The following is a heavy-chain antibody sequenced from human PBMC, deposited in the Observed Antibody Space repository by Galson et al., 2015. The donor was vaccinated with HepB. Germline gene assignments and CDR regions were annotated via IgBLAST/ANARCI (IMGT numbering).Heavy chain of an antibody. D-gene: IGHD4-23*01. CDR3: ARGLWSTVVTPRGWYMDV. Sequence: SVKVSCKASGGTFSSYAISWVRQAPGQGLEWMGGIIPIFGTANYAQKFQGRVTITADESTSTAYMELSSLRSEDTAVYYCARGLWSTVVTPRGWYMDVWGKGTTVTVSS. J-gene: IGHJ6*03. V-gene: IGHV1-69*13. CDR2: IIPIFGTA. CDR1: GGTFSSYA.